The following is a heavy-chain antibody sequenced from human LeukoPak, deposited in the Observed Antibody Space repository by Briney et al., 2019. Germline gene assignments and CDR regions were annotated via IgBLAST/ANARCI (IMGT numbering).Heavy chain of an antibody. CDR1: GYTFTSYD. CDR3: ARGEPGYSSSWYNYYYYYMDV. V-gene: IGHV1-8*03. J-gene: IGHJ6*03. CDR2: MNPNSGNT. Sequence: ASVKVSCKASGYTFTSYDINWVRQATGQGLEWMGWMNPNSGNTGYAQKFQGRVTITRNTSISTAYMELSSLRSEDTAVYYCARGEPGYSSSWYNYYYYYMDVWGKGTTVTVSS. D-gene: IGHD6-13*01.